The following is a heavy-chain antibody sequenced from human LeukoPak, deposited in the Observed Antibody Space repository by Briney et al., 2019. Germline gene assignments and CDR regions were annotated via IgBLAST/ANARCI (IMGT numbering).Heavy chain of an antibody. Sequence: PGGSLRLSCAASGFTFSSYGMHWVRQAPGKGLEWVAFIRYDGSNKYYADSVKGRFTISRDNSKNTLYLQMNSLRAEDTAVYYCAKGGEVGASSLPCDYWGQGTLVTVSS. V-gene: IGHV3-30*02. D-gene: IGHD1-26*01. CDR2: IRYDGSNK. CDR3: AKGGEVGASSLPCDY. J-gene: IGHJ4*02. CDR1: GFTFSSYG.